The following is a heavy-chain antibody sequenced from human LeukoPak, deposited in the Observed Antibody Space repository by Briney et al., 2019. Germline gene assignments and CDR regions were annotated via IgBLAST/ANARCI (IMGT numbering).Heavy chain of an antibody. V-gene: IGHV1-46*01. CDR3: ARDNSVGDNAWWFDP. D-gene: IGHD1-26*01. J-gene: IGHJ5*02. CDR1: GYTLTSYY. CDR2: INPTGGST. Sequence: ASVKVSCKASGYTLTSYYTHWVRQAPGQGLEWMGLINPTGGSTGYAQKFQGRVTMTRDMSTSTDYMELSGLRPEDTAIYYCARDNSVGDNAWWFDPWGQGTLVTVSS.